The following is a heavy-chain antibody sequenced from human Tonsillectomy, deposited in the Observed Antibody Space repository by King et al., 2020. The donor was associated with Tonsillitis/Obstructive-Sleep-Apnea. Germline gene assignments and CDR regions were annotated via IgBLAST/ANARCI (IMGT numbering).Heavy chain of an antibody. V-gene: IGHV4-34*01. Sequence: VQLQQWGAGLLKPSETLSLTCAVYGGSFSGYYWSWIRQPPGKGLEWIGEINHSGSTNYNPSLKSRVTISVDTSKNQFSLKLSSVTAADTAVYYCARARRWGSGLYYYYYYMDVWGKGTTVTVSS. CDR1: GGSFSGYY. CDR3: ARARRWGSGLYYYYYYMDV. J-gene: IGHJ6*03. CDR2: INHSGST. D-gene: IGHD2-21*01.